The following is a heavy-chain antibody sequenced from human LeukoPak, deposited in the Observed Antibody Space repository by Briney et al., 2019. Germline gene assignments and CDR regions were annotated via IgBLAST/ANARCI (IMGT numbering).Heavy chain of an antibody. Sequence: GGSLRLSCAASGFTFSSYWMHWVRQAPGKGLEWVANIKQDGSEKQYVDSVKGRFAISRDNAKKSLYLQINTLRAEDTAVYYCVRGPHIAATSYWGQGTLVTVSS. V-gene: IGHV3-7*03. CDR2: IKQDGSEK. J-gene: IGHJ4*02. CDR3: VRGPHIAATSY. D-gene: IGHD6-25*01. CDR1: GFTFSSYW.